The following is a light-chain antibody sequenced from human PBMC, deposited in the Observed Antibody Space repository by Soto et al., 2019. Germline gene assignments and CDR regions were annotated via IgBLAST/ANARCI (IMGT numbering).Light chain of an antibody. Sequence: IVLTQSPGTLSLSPVERATLSCRASQSVSSSYLAWYQQKSGQAPRLLIYGASSRATGIPDRFSGSVSGTDFTLTISRLEPEDFAVYYCQQYGSSPLTFGGGTKVDI. CDR1: QSVSSSY. CDR3: QQYGSSPLT. J-gene: IGKJ4*01. V-gene: IGKV3-20*01. CDR2: GAS.